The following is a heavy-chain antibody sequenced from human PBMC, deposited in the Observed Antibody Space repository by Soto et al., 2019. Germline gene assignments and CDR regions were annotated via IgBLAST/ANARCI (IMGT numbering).Heavy chain of an antibody. CDR3: VRDEWYSSQAPY. D-gene: IGHD3-3*01. J-gene: IGHJ4*02. Sequence: QVQLVESGGGVVQPGRSLRLSCAASGFTFSSHGMHWVRQAPGKGLEWVAVIWYDGSNKYYADSVKGRFTISRDDSKNMVYLQMNSLRAEETDVYYCVRDEWYSSQAPYWGQGTLVTVSS. V-gene: IGHV3-33*01. CDR2: IWYDGSNK. CDR1: GFTFSSHG.